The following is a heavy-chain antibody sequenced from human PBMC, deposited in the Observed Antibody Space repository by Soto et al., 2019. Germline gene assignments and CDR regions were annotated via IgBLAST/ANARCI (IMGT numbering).Heavy chain of an antibody. J-gene: IGHJ4*02. CDR1: GFSLSTSAVG. D-gene: IGHD4-4*01. V-gene: IGHV2-5*02. CDR3: ALSLSNFRFFDS. CDR2: NYWGGDK. Sequence: SGPTLVNPTQTLTLTCTFSGFSLSTSAVGVGWIRQPPGKALEWLALNYWGGDKRYSPSLRSRLTITQDTSKNQVVLTMTNMDPVDTGTYYCALSLSNFRFFDSWGQGTLVTVSS.